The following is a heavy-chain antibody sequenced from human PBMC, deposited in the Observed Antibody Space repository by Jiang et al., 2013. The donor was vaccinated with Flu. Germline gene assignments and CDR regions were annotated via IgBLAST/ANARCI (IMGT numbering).Heavy chain of an antibody. D-gene: IGHD1-26*01. CDR2: IIPMFDTT. Sequence: QLVESGAEVKKPGSSVKVSCKASGGTFSSYAFSWVRQAPGQGLEWMGGIIPMFDTTNYAQKLQGRVTITADKSTSTAYMELSSLNSEDTAVYYCARDSPLVGAPRAEYFQHWGQGTLVIVSS. CDR3: ARDSPLVGAPRAEYFQH. V-gene: IGHV1-69*06. J-gene: IGHJ1*01. CDR1: GGTFSSYA.